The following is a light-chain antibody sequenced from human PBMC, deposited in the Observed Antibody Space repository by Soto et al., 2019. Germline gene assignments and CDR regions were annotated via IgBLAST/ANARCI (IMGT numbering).Light chain of an antibody. J-gene: IGKJ1*01. CDR1: QSVSNSY. Sequence: EIVLTQSPGTLSLSPGERATLSCRASQSVSNSYLAWYQQKPGQAPRLLIYGASSRATGIPDRISGSGSGTDFTLTISRLEPEDFAVYYCQQYGSSLLVTFGQGTKVEIK. CDR3: QQYGSSLLVT. CDR2: GAS. V-gene: IGKV3-20*01.